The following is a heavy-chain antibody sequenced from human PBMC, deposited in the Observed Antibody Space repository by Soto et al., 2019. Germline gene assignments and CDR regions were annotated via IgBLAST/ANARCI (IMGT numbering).Heavy chain of an antibody. D-gene: IGHD6-13*01. CDR2: ISYGGSNK. CDR1: GFTFSSYA. J-gene: IGHJ4*02. CDR3: ASIGYSPSRYDPD. V-gene: IGHV3-30-3*01. Sequence: PGGSLRLSCAASGFTFSSYAMHWVRQAPGKGLEWVAVISYGGSNKYYADSVKGRFTISRDNSKNTLYLQMNSLRAEDTAVYYCASIGYSPSRYDPDWGQGTLVTVSS.